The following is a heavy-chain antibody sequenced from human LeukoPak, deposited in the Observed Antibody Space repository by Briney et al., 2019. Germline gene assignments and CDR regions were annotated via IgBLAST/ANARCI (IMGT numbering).Heavy chain of an antibody. Sequence: ASVKVSCKASGYTFTGYYMHWVRQAPGQGLEWMGWINPNGGGTNYAQKFQGRVTMTRDTSISTAYMELSRLRSDDTAVYYCARDYGSVAPPFDYWGQGTLVTVSS. CDR1: GYTFTGYY. J-gene: IGHJ4*02. CDR2: INPNGGGT. V-gene: IGHV1-2*02. CDR3: ARDYGSVAPPFDY. D-gene: IGHD6-19*01.